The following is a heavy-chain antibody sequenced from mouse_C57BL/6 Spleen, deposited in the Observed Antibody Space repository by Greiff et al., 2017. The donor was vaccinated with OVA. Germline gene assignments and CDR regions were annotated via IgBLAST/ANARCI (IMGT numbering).Heavy chain of an antibody. Sequence: EVQLQQSGTVLARPGASVQMSCKTSGYTFTSYWMHWVKQRPGQGLEWIGAIYPGNSDPSYNQKFKGKAKLTAVTSASTAYMELSSLTNEDSAVYYCTRWGYGSSYFDYWGQGTTLTVAS. J-gene: IGHJ2*01. CDR2: IYPGNSDP. CDR3: TRWGYGSSYFDY. CDR1: GYTFTSYW. V-gene: IGHV1-5*01. D-gene: IGHD1-1*01.